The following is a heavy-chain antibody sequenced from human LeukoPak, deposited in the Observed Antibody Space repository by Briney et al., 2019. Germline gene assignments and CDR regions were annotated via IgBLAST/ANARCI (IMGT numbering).Heavy chain of an antibody. CDR1: GFTFSSYG. CDR2: ISYDGSNK. CDR3: AKGSYSSSWCLDY. V-gene: IGHV3-30*18. J-gene: IGHJ4*02. Sequence: GGSLRLSCAASGFTFSSYGMPWVRQAPGKGLEWVAVISYDGSNKYYADSVKGRFTISRDNSKNTLYLQMNSLRAEDTAVYYCAKGSYSSSWCLDYWGQGTLVTVSS. D-gene: IGHD6-13*01.